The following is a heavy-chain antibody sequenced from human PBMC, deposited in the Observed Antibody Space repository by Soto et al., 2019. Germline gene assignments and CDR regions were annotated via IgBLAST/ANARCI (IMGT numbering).Heavy chain of an antibody. CDR3: ARPDYGGNQRHDALDI. CDR2: IYPGASDT. Sequence: PGESLKISRKGSGYSFTSYWIGCVRQMPGKGLEWMGIIYPGASDTRYSPSFQGQVTTSVDKSISTAYLQWSSLKASDTAMDYCARPDYGGNQRHDALDIWCPGTMVTVSS. D-gene: IGHD4-17*01. CDR1: GYSFTSYW. J-gene: IGHJ3*02. V-gene: IGHV5-51*01.